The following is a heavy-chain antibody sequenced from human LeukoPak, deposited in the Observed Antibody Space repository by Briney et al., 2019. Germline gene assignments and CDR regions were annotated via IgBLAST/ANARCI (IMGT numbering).Heavy chain of an antibody. CDR3: ARDRGATGY. J-gene: IGHJ4*02. D-gene: IGHD1-26*01. V-gene: IGHV3-21*01. CDR2: ISSSSSYI. CDR1: GFTFSSYS. Sequence: TGGSLRLPCAASGFTFSSYSMNWVRQAPGKGLEWVSSISSSSSYIYYADSVKGRFTISRDNAKNSLYLQMNSLRAEDTAVYYCARDRGATGYWGQGTLVTVSS.